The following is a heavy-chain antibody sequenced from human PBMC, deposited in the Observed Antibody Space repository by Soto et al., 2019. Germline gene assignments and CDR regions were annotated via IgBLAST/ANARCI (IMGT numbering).Heavy chain of an antibody. V-gene: IGHV4-59*01. CDR1: VGSMSSYY. J-gene: IGHJ3*02. Sequence: SATLSLTCTVSVGSMSSYYWSWIRQPPGKGLEWIGYIYYSGSTNYNPSLKSRVTISVDTSKNQFSLKLSSVTAADTAVYYCARSGPGDYEAVEIWGQGTMVTVSS. CDR2: IYYSGST. CDR3: ARSGPGDYEAVEI. D-gene: IGHD4-17*01.